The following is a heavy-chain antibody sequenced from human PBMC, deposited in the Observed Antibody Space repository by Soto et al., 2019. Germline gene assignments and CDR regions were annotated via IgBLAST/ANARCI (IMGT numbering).Heavy chain of an antibody. CDR3: ARNHYHSVSESLGTVSGFDS. V-gene: IGHV4-4*02. Sequence: QVQLKESGPGLVKPSGTLSLSCAVSGGSIKTDNWWSWVRQSPGKGLEWIGVGYHTERINYNPSLKGRDSISIDTSENQFSLHLISVTAADTGVYFCARNHYHSVSESLGTVSGFDSWGQGTLVTVSS. CDR2: GYHTERI. D-gene: IGHD3-3*01. CDR1: GGSIKTDNW. J-gene: IGHJ4*02.